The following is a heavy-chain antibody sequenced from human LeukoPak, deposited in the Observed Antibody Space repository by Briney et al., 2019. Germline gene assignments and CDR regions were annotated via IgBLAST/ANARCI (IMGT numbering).Heavy chain of an antibody. CDR2: ISGSGGST. V-gene: IGHV3-23*01. D-gene: IGHD5-12*01. J-gene: IGHJ4*02. Sequence: GGSLRLSCAASGYTFTNYPMIWVRQAPGRGLTWVSGISGSGGSTYYADSVKGRFTISRDNPRSTLYLQMSSLRAEDTAVYYCARKLSGYAPFDCWGQGTLVTVSS. CDR3: ARKLSGYAPFDC. CDR1: GYTFTNYP.